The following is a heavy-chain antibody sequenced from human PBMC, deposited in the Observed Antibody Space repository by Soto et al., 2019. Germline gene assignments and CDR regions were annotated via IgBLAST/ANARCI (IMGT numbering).Heavy chain of an antibody. Sequence: GGSLRLSCAASGFTFGNYGMHWVRQPPGKGLEWMSSILYDGSDKYYAASVRGRFTIARDDSINTAYLHMGSLKIDDTAVYYCTRLAPASFQFDYWGHGVLVTVSS. V-gene: IGHV3-30*03. D-gene: IGHD6-25*01. CDR1: GFTFGNYG. J-gene: IGHJ5*01. CDR2: ILYDGSDK. CDR3: TRLAPASFQFDY.